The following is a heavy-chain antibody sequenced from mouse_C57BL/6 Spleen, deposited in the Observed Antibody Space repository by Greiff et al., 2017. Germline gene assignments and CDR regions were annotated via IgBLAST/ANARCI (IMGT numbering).Heavy chain of an antibody. CDR3: AKRRGYGSSYEGYAMDY. CDR1: GFSLTSYG. V-gene: IGHV2-5*01. Sequence: VKLMQSGPGLVQPSQSLSITCTVSGFSLTSYGVHWVRQSPGKGLEWLGVIWRGGSTDYNAAFMSRLSITKDNSKSQVFFKMNSLQADDTAIYYCAKRRGYGSSYEGYAMDYWGQGTSVTVSS. J-gene: IGHJ4*01. CDR2: IWRGGST. D-gene: IGHD1-1*01.